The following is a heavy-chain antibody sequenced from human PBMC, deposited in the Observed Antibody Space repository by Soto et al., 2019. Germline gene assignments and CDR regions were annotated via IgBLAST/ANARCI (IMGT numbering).Heavy chain of an antibody. CDR1: GLTFNRYW. D-gene: IGHD3-22*01. CDR3: AKAAGSDYYPVDY. V-gene: IGHV3-74*01. Sequence: LRLSCAASGLTFNRYWMHWVRHAPGKGLVWVSHINTDGSNTNYADSVKGRFTISRDNAKSTLFLHMNSLRAEATAVYYCAKAAGSDYYPVDYWGQGTLVTVSS. J-gene: IGHJ4*02. CDR2: INTDGSNT.